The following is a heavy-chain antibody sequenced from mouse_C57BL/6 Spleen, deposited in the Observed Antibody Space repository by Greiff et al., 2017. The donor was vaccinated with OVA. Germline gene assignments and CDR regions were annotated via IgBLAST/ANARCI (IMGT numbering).Heavy chain of an antibody. D-gene: IGHD1-1*02. CDR2: INYDGSST. V-gene: IGHV5-16*01. CDR3: ARVRWAMDY. Sequence: EVKLVEPEGGLVQPGSSMKLSCTASGFTFSDYYMAWVRQVPEKGLEWVANINYDGSSTNYLDSLKSRFIISIDNAKNILYLQMSSLKSEDTATYYCARVRWAMDYWGQGTSVTVSS. CDR1: GFTFSDYY. J-gene: IGHJ4*01.